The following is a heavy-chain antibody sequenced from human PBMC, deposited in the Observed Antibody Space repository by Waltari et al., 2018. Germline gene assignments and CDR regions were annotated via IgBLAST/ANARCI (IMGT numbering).Heavy chain of an antibody. CDR2: MICSGGNT. CDR1: GCPFRGND. V-gene: IGHV3-23*03. Sequence: EVQLLESGGGLVQPGGSLRLSCEASGCPFRGNDMTWVRQAPGKGLEWVSMICSGGNTYYADSVKGRFTVSRDNSKNTLYLQMNSLRGEDTAVYYCAKGGDSGSYGFFDFWGQGTLVSVSS. CDR3: AKGGDSGSYGFFDF. D-gene: IGHD1-26*01. J-gene: IGHJ4*02.